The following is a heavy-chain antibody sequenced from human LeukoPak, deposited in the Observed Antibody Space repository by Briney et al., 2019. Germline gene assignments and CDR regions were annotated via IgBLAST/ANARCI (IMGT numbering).Heavy chain of an antibody. CDR3: ARGRRPYYYDSSGYYFPIY. Sequence: SVKVSCKVSGYTLSELSTHWVRQAPGKGLEWMGGIIPIFGTANYAQKFQGRVTITTDESTSTAYMELSSLRSEDTAVYYCARGRRPYYYDSSGYYFPIYWGQGTLVTVSS. D-gene: IGHD3-22*01. V-gene: IGHV1-69*05. CDR2: IIPIFGTA. CDR1: GYTLSELS. J-gene: IGHJ4*02.